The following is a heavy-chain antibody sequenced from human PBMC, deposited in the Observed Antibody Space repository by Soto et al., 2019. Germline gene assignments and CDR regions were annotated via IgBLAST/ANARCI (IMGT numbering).Heavy chain of an antibody. V-gene: IGHV2-5*02. D-gene: IGHD5-12*01. Sequence: QITLKESGPPLVKPTQTLTLTCTFSGFSLSTSGVGVGWIRQPPGKALEWLALIYWDDDKRYSPSLKSRLTITKDTSKNQVVLTMTNMDPVDTATYYCAHSVDIVAPGIYYYYGMDVWGQGTTVTVSS. J-gene: IGHJ6*02. CDR2: IYWDDDK. CDR1: GFSLSTSGVG. CDR3: AHSVDIVAPGIYYYYGMDV.